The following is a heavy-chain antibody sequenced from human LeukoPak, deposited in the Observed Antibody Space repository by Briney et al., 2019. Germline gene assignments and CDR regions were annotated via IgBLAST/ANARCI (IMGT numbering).Heavy chain of an antibody. CDR1: GGSISSGGYY. V-gene: IGHV4-34*01. D-gene: IGHD3-3*01. Sequence: SETLSLTCAVSGGSISSGGYYWSWIRQPPGKGLEWIGEINHSGSTNYNPSLKSRVTISVDTSKNQFSLKLSSVTAADTAVYYCARGRRYDFWSGYGGLDPWGQGTLVTVSS. CDR3: ARGRRYDFWSGYGGLDP. J-gene: IGHJ5*02. CDR2: INHSGST.